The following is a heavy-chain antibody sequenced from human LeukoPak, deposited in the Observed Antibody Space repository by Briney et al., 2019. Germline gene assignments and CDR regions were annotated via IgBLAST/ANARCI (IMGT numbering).Heavy chain of an antibody. Sequence: SETLSLTCTVSGGSISSYYWSWIRQPPGKGLEWIGYIYYSGSTNYNPSLKSRVTISVYTSKNQFSLKLSSVTAADTAVYYCARDEYYYDSSGFAFDYWGQGTLVTVSS. J-gene: IGHJ4*02. D-gene: IGHD3-22*01. V-gene: IGHV4-59*01. CDR2: IYYSGST. CDR1: GGSISSYY. CDR3: ARDEYYYDSSGFAFDY.